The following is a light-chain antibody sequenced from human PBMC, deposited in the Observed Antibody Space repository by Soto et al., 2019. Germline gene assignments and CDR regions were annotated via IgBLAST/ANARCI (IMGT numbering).Light chain of an antibody. V-gene: IGKV1-12*01. CDR1: QGISSR. J-gene: IGKJ4*01. CDR2: TAS. CDR3: QQANSFPLT. Sequence: DIPMTQSPSSVSASVGDRVTITCRASQGISSRLAWYQHKPGKAPKLLIYTASSLQSGVPSRFSGSGSGTDFTLTISSLQPEDFATYYCQQANSFPLTFGGGTKVEIK.